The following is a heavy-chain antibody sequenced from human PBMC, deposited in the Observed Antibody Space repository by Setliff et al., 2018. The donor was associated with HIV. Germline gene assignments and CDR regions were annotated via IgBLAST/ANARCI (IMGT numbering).Heavy chain of an antibody. CDR2: ISYDGSNK. CDR3: ARDLPIYDTSGSLDY. J-gene: IGHJ4*02. Sequence: PGESLKISCAASGFTFSYYAMHWVRQAPGKGLEWVALISYDGSNKYYADSVKGRFTISRDNSKNTLFLQMNSLRAEDTAVYYCARDLPIYDTSGSLDYWGQGALVTVSS. CDR1: GFTFSYYA. D-gene: IGHD3-22*01. V-gene: IGHV3-30*01.